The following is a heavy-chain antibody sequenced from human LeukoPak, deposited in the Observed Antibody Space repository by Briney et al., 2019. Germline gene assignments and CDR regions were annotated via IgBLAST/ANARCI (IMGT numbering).Heavy chain of an antibody. CDR1: GGSISSGGYY. Sequence: SETLSLTCTVSGGSISSGGYYWRWIRQHPGKGLEWIGYIYYSGSTYYNPSLKSRVNISVDTSKNQFSLKLSSVTAADTAVYYCARVIDYVWGSYRRPHPSYYFDYWGQGTLVTVSS. V-gene: IGHV4-31*03. D-gene: IGHD3-16*02. CDR2: IYYSGST. CDR3: ARVIDYVWGSYRRPHPSYYFDY. J-gene: IGHJ4*02.